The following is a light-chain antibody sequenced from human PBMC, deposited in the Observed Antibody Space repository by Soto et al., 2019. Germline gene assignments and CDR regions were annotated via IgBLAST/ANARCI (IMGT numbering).Light chain of an antibody. V-gene: IGLV1-40*01. CDR2: GNN. CDR3: QSYDSSLSAVV. CDR1: WSNIGSGYD. Sequence: QSVLTQPPSVSGAPGLTVTISCSGSWSNIGSGYDVHWYQHLPGRVPTLLVYGNNNRPSGVPDRFSGSKSGTSASLAITGLQAEDEADYYCQSYDSSLSAVVFGGGTKLTVL. J-gene: IGLJ2*01.